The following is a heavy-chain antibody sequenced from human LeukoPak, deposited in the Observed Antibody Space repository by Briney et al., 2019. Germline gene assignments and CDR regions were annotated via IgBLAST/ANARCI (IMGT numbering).Heavy chain of an antibody. CDR2: IRQDGIDK. Sequence: GGPLRLSCAASGFSLSVYWMTWVRQAPGKGLEWVANIRQDGIDKYYVDSVKGRFTISRDNAKNSLYLQMNSLRAEDTALYYCARDFQGARYYDSWGQGTLVTVSS. J-gene: IGHJ4*02. CDR1: GFSLSVYW. D-gene: IGHD2/OR15-2a*01. V-gene: IGHV3-7*01. CDR3: ARDFQGARYYDS.